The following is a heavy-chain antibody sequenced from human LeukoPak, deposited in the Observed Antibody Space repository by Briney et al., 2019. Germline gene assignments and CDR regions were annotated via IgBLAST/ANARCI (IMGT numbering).Heavy chain of an antibody. V-gene: IGHV3-11*01. J-gene: IGHJ4*02. CDR1: GFTLSDYY. D-gene: IGHD5-18*01. Sequence: PGGSLRLSCAASGFTLSDYYMSWIRQAPGKGLEWVSYISSSGSNIYYADSVKGRFTISRDNAKNSLYLQMNSLRAEDTAVYYCARAAMVRLLFDYWGQGTLVTVSS. CDR2: ISSSGSNI. CDR3: ARAAMVRLLFDY.